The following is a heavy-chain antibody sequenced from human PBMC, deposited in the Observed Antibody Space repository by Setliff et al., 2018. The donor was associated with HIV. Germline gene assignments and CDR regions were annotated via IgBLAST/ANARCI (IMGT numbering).Heavy chain of an antibody. CDR1: GDSISSYS. V-gene: IGHV4-4*09. Sequence: SETLSLTCTVSGDSISSYSWNWIRQSPGGGLEWIGFIFSSGSTKYNPSLQSRVTMSIDTSKNQFSLRLTSVTAADTAVYYCARRIDDSGSFPDKNWFDTWGQGSLVTV. J-gene: IGHJ5*02. CDR2: IFSSGST. D-gene: IGHD3-10*01. CDR3: ARRIDDSGSFPDKNWFDT.